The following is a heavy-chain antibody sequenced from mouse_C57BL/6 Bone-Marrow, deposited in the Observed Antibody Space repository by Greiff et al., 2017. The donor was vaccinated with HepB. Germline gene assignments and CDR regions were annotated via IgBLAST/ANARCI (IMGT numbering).Heavy chain of an antibody. CDR3: TREEDYDAPDYYAMDY. CDR1: GFTFSSYA. D-gene: IGHD2-3*01. Sequence: EVNLVESGEGLVKPGGSLKLSCAASGFTFSSYAMSWVRQTPEKRLEWVAYISSGGDYIYYADTVKGRFTISRDNARNTLYLQMSSLKSEDTAMYYCTREEDYDAPDYYAMDYWGQGTSVTVSS. V-gene: IGHV5-9-1*02. J-gene: IGHJ4*01. CDR2: ISSGGDYI.